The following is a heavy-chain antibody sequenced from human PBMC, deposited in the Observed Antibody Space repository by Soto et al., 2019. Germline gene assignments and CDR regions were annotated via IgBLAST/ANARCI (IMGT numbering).Heavy chain of an antibody. V-gene: IGHV5-51*01. CDR3: VSQTPYPLGAGFHNVFDS. CDR2: INPGDSDT. Sequence: GESLKISCKGSGFSFANYWIAWVRQMPGKGLECMGIINPGDSDTRYSPSFQGQVTLSVDKSISTAYLQWRSLKASDTAIYFCVSQTPYPLGAGFHNVFDSWGPGTLVTVSS. CDR1: GFSFANYW. D-gene: IGHD3-10*01. J-gene: IGHJ4*02.